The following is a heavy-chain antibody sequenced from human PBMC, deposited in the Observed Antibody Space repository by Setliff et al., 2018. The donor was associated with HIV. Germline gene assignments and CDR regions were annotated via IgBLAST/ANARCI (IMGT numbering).Heavy chain of an antibody. D-gene: IGHD3-9*01. J-gene: IGHJ6*02. Sequence: GGSLRLSCAASGFTFSSYWMSWVRQAPGKGLEWVANIKQDGSEKYYVGSVKGRFTISRDNAKNSLYLQVNSLRAEDTAVYYCAREPHELRYFDWLLYPAYYYYGMDVWGQGTTVTVSS. CDR1: GFTFSSYW. CDR3: AREPHELRYFDWLLYPAYYYYGMDV. V-gene: IGHV3-7*01. CDR2: IKQDGSEK.